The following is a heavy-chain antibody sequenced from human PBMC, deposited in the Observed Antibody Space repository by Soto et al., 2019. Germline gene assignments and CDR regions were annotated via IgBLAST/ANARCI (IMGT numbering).Heavy chain of an antibody. CDR1: GGTFSSYA. D-gene: IGHD3-22*01. CDR2: IIPIFGTA. Sequence: AVKVSCKSSGGTFSSYAISWVRQAPGQGLEWMGGIIPIFGTANYAQKFQGRVTITADKSTSTAYMELSSLRSEDTAVYYCAREGSGYSLGWFDPWGQGTLVTVSS. CDR3: AREGSGYSLGWFDP. V-gene: IGHV1-69*06. J-gene: IGHJ5*02.